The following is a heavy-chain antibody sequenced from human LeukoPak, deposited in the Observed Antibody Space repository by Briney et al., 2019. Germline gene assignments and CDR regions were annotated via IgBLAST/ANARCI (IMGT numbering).Heavy chain of an antibody. CDR1: GFTLSSYA. Sequence: GRSLRLSCAASGFTLSSYAMHWVRQAPGKGLEWVAVISYDGSNKYYADSVKGRFTISRDNSKNTLYLQMNSVRAEDTAVYYCARDKQRDGYNAEFDYWGQGTLVTVSS. CDR3: ARDKQRDGYNAEFDY. V-gene: IGHV3-30*04. J-gene: IGHJ4*02. D-gene: IGHD5-24*01. CDR2: ISYDGSNK.